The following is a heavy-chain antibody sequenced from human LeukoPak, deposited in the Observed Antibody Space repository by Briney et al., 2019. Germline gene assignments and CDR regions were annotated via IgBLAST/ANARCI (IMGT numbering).Heavy chain of an antibody. V-gene: IGHV3-15*01. D-gene: IGHD2-21*02. CDR3: AKDNSGKHIVVVTAKKYNWFDP. CDR1: GFTFSNAW. CDR2: IKSKTDGGTT. Sequence: GSLRLSCAASGFTFSNAWMSWVRQAPGKGLEWVGRIKSKTDGGTTDYAAPVKGRFTLSRDDSKNTLYLQMNSLKTEDTAVYYCAKDNSGKHIVVVTAKKYNWFDPWGQGTLVTVSS. J-gene: IGHJ5*02.